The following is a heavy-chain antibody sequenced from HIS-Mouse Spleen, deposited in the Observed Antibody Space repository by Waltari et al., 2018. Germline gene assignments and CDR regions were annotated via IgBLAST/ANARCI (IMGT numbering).Heavy chain of an antibody. CDR1: GFTFSSYG. J-gene: IGHJ4*02. D-gene: IGHD1-26*01. V-gene: IGHV3-30*18. CDR3: AKDRGSQFDY. CDR2: ISYDGINK. Sequence: QVQLVESGGGVVQPGRSLRLSCAASGFTFSSYGMHWVRQAPGKGLEWVAVISYDGINKYYADSVKGRFTISRDNSKNTLYLQMNSLRAEDTAVYYCAKDRGSQFDYWGQGTLVTVSS.